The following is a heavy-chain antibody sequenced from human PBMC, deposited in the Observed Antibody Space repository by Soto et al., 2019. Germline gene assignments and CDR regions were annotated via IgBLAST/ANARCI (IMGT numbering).Heavy chain of an antibody. J-gene: IGHJ6*02. Sequence: QLQLQESGSGLVKPSQTLSLTCAVSGGSISSGGYSWSWIRQPPGKGLEWIGYIYHSGSTYYNPSLKSRVTLSVDRSKNQSSLKLSSVTAADTAVYYCATSTRYYYYYGMDVWGQGTTVTVSS. CDR2: IYHSGST. CDR1: GGSISSGGYS. V-gene: IGHV4-30-2*01. CDR3: ATSTRYYYYYGMDV. D-gene: IGHD2-15*01.